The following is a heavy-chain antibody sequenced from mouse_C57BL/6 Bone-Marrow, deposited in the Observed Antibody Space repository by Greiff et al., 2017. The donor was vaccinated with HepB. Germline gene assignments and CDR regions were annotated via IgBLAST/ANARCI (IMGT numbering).Heavy chain of an antibody. Sequence: EVQLQQSGPELVKPGASVKISCKASGYTFTDYYMNWVKQSHGKSLEWIGDINPNNGGTSYNQKFKGKATLTVDKSSSTAYMELRSLTSEDSAVYYCARKFYYYGLAWFAYWGQGTLVTVSA. D-gene: IGHD1-1*01. J-gene: IGHJ3*01. CDR3: ARKFYYYGLAWFAY. CDR1: GYTFTDYY. CDR2: INPNNGGT. V-gene: IGHV1-26*01.